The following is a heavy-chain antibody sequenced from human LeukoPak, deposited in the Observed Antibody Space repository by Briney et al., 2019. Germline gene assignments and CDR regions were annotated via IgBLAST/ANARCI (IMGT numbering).Heavy chain of an antibody. CDR1: GGSISSGGYS. CDR3: ARDSADYGDYSLGY. D-gene: IGHD4-17*01. Sequence: PSETLSLTCAVSGGSISSGGYSWSWIRQPPGKGLEWIGYIYHSGSTYYSPSLKSRVTISVDRSKNQFSLKLSSVTAADTAVYYCARDSADYGDYSLGYWGQGTLVTVSS. J-gene: IGHJ4*02. CDR2: IYHSGST. V-gene: IGHV4-30-2*01.